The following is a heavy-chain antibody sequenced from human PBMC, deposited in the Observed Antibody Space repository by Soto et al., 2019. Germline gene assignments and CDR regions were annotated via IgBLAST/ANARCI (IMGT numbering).Heavy chain of an antibody. V-gene: IGHV1-69*01. CDR1: GGTFSSYA. CDR3: ARHTVWESYRYGSFDY. D-gene: IGHD3-16*02. Sequence: QVQLVQSGAEVKKPGSSVKVSCKASGGTFSSYAISWVRQAPGQGLEWMGGIIPIFGTANYAQKFQGRVTITADESTSTAYMELSSLRSEDTAVYYCARHTVWESYRYGSFDYWGQGTLVTVSS. J-gene: IGHJ4*02. CDR2: IIPIFGTA.